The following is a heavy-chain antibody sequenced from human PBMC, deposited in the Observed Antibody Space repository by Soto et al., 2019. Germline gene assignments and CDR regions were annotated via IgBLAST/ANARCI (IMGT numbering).Heavy chain of an antibody. Sequence: QVQLVQSGAEVNKPGSSVKVSCQASGGTFSSYAISWVRQAPGQGLEWMGGIIPIFGTANYAQKFQGRVTITADESTSTAYMELSSLRSEDTAVYYCERSRKRNSGSSRDFDYWGQGTLVTVSS. V-gene: IGHV1-69*01. CDR3: ERSRKRNSGSSRDFDY. CDR2: IIPIFGTA. J-gene: IGHJ4*02. CDR1: GGTFSSYA. D-gene: IGHD1-26*01.